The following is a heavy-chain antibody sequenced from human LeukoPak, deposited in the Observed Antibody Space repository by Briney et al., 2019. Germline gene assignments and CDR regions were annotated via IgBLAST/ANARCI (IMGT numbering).Heavy chain of an antibody. V-gene: IGHV4-39*07. D-gene: IGHD1-26*01. CDR1: GASISTSSFY. Sequence: SETLSLTCTVSGASISTSSFYWGWLRQSPGKGLEWIGTIFYSGTTYYIPSLKSRVTISVDTSNNQFSLKLSSVTAADTAVYYCASSSFNIVGLYYYYYMDVWGKGTTVTVSS. CDR2: IFYSGTT. J-gene: IGHJ6*03. CDR3: ASSSFNIVGLYYYYYMDV.